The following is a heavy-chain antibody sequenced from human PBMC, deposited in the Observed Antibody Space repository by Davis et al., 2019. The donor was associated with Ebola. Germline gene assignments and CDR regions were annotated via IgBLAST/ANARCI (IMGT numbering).Heavy chain of an antibody. Sequence: SQTLSLTCAISGDSVSSNSAAWNWIRQSPSRGLEWLGRTYYRSKWYNDYAVSVKSRITINPDTSKNQFSLQLNSVTPEDTAVYYCARDRITMVRGVYYYYYGMDVWGKGTTVTVSS. D-gene: IGHD3-10*01. V-gene: IGHV6-1*01. CDR3: ARDRITMVRGVYYYYYGMDV. J-gene: IGHJ6*04. CDR2: TYYRSKWYN. CDR1: GDSVSSNSAA.